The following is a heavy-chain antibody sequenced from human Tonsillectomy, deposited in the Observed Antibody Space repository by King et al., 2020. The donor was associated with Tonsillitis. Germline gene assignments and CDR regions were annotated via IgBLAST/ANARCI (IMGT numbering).Heavy chain of an antibody. Sequence: VQLVESGGGVVQPGRSLRLSCAASGFSFSDYAMHWVRQAPGKGLEWVALISYDGSNRYYADSVKGRFTVSRDNSKNTVYLQMNSLRAEDTAFYYCARDSLAYSNVWDTFDYWGQGTLVTVSS. CDR1: GFSFSDYA. J-gene: IGHJ4*02. CDR3: ARDSLAYSNVWDTFDY. V-gene: IGHV3-30-3*01. D-gene: IGHD6-19*01. CDR2: ISYDGSNR.